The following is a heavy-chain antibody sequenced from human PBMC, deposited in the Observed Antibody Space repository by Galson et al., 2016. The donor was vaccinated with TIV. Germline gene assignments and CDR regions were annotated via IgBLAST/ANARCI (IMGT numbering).Heavy chain of an antibody. CDR1: GFSLNTDGMC. CDR2: IDWDHDK. Sequence: PALVKPTQTLTLTCTFSGFSLNTDGMCVNWIRQPPGKALEWLACIDWDHDKSYSPSLKTRLTISKDTSKNQVVLTMTNMDPVDTATYYFARISGYYDSSGHYIPRSFDYWGQGALVTVSS. V-gene: IGHV2-70*11. CDR3: ARISGYYDSSGHYIPRSFDY. J-gene: IGHJ4*02. D-gene: IGHD3-22*01.